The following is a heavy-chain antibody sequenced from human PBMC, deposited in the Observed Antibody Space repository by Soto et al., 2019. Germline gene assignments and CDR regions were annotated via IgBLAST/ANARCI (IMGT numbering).Heavy chain of an antibody. CDR2: ISYDGSNK. Sequence: QVQLVESGGGVVQPGRSLRLSCAASGFTFSSYAMHWVRQAPGKGLEWVAVISYDGSNKYYADSVKGRFTISRDNSKNTLYLQMNSLRAEDTAVYYCGREGWGSGRALDVWGQGTTVTVSS. V-gene: IGHV3-30-3*01. CDR1: GFTFSSYA. J-gene: IGHJ6*02. D-gene: IGHD3-10*01. CDR3: GREGWGSGRALDV.